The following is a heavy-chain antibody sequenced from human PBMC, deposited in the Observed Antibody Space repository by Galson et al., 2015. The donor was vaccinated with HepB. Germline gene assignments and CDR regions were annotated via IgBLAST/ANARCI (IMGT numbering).Heavy chain of an antibody. CDR1: GFRLMTNN. CDR2: TPYYEKNS. Sequence: SLRLSCAASGFRLMTNNIHWVRQGPGKGLEWVASTPYYEKNSYYTDSAKGRFTVSRDNSKKTVSLQMNSLRVEDTGVYFCARDSRGAPVIVSDTLWGYNFYNMDVWGKGTTVIVSS. V-gene: IGHV3-30*14. D-gene: IGHD2/OR15-2a*01. J-gene: IGHJ6*03. CDR3: ARDSRGAPVIVSDTLWGYNFYNMDV.